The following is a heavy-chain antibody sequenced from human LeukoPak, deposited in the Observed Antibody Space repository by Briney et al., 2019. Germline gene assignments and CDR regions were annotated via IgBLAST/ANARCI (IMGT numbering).Heavy chain of an antibody. V-gene: IGHV4-39*07. D-gene: IGHD2-2*01. CDR3: ARRPPYQRNAFDI. J-gene: IGHJ3*02. CDR2: IHYSGKT. CDR1: GGSISSSSYY. Sequence: SETLSLTCTVSGGSISSSSYYWGWIRQPPGKGLEWIGSIHYSGKTYHNPSLKSRVTISVDTSKNQFSLKLSSVTAADTAVYYCARRPPYQRNAFDIWGQGTMVTVSS.